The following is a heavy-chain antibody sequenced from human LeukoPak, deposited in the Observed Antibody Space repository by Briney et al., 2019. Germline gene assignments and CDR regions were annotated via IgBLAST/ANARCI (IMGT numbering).Heavy chain of an antibody. Sequence: PGGSLRLSCAASGFTFSSYAMSWVRQAPGKGLEWVSAISGSGGSTYYADSVKGRFTISRDNSKNTLYLQMNSLRAEDTAVYYCARGGDFWSGYYKGVNWFDPWGQGTLVTVSS. V-gene: IGHV3-23*01. D-gene: IGHD3-3*01. CDR2: ISGSGGST. J-gene: IGHJ5*02. CDR1: GFTFSSYA. CDR3: ARGGDFWSGYYKGVNWFDP.